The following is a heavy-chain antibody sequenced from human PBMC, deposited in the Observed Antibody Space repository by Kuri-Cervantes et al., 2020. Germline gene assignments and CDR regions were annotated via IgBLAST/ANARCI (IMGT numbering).Heavy chain of an antibody. CDR2: IYPGGSDT. J-gene: IGHJ4*02. CDR3: ARRAARTSFWYYYDSSGFDY. Sequence: GESLKISRKGSGYSFTSYWIGWVRQMPGKGLEWMGIIYPGGSDTRYSPSFQGQVTISADKSISTAYLQWSSLKASDTAMYYCARRAARTSFWYYYDSSGFDYWGQGTLVTVSS. CDR1: GYSFTSYW. D-gene: IGHD3-22*01. V-gene: IGHV5-51*01.